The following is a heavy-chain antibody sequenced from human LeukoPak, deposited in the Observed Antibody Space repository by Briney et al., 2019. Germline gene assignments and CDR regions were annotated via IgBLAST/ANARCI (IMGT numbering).Heavy chain of an antibody. Sequence: LPGGSLRLSCGASGFTFTTHWIHWVRQGPGKGLVWVSRIKPDGSDTNYADSVKGRFTISRDNAKNTVYLQMNSLRAEDTAVYYCARGKYGGYFIDYWGQGTMVTVSS. CDR1: GFTFTTHW. CDR3: ARGKYGGYFIDY. CDR2: IKPDGSDT. D-gene: IGHD5-12*01. V-gene: IGHV3-74*01. J-gene: IGHJ4*02.